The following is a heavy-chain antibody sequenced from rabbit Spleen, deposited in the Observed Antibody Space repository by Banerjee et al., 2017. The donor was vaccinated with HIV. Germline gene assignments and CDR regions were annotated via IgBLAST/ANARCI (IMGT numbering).Heavy chain of an antibody. Sequence: QEQLEESGGGLFQPGGSLALTCKASGFSFSSSYYMCWVRQAPGKGLELIACIYAGNSGTTYYASWAKGRFTISKTSSATVTLQMTSLTAADTATYFCARGYSSAWSHFNLWGQGTLVTVS. CDR3: ARGYSSAWSHFNL. CDR2: IYAGNSGTT. CDR1: GFSFSSSYY. J-gene: IGHJ4*01. V-gene: IGHV1S45*01. D-gene: IGHD4-1*01.